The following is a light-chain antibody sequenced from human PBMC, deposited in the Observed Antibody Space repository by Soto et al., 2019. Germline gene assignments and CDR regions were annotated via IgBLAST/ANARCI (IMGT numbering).Light chain of an antibody. CDR1: QNIAVY. Sequence: IVLTQSPATLSFSPGERATLSCRASQNIAVYLAWYQQKSGQSPRLLIYDTFNRAPGIPDRFSGSGSGTDFTLTISSLEPEDFAVYYCQQRADWPWMFGQGTTVEIK. J-gene: IGKJ1*01. V-gene: IGKV3-11*01. CDR2: DTF. CDR3: QQRADWPWM.